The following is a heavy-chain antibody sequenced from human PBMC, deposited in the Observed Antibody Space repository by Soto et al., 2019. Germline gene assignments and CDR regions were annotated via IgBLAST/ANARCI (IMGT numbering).Heavy chain of an antibody. CDR3: ARGPLAIFGVVTSDWYFDL. J-gene: IGHJ2*01. V-gene: IGHV1-69*01. D-gene: IGHD3-3*01. CDR2: IIPIFGTA. Sequence: VQLVQSGAEVKKPGSSVKVSCKASGGTFSSYAISWVRQAPGQGLEWMGGIIPIFGTANYAQKFQGRVTITADESTSTAYMELSSLRSEDTAVYYCARGPLAIFGVVTSDWYFDLWGRGTLVTVSS. CDR1: GGTFSSYA.